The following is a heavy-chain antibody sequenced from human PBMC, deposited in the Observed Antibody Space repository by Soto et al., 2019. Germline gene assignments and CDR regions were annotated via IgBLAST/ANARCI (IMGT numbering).Heavy chain of an antibody. D-gene: IGHD6-6*01. CDR1: GFRFSSKA. J-gene: IGHJ4*02. Sequence: EVQLLESGGGLVQPGGSLRLSCAASGFRFSSKAMSWVRQAPGTGLECVSIISGSGSSTYYTDSLKGRFTISRDNSKNMVYLEMNYLRAEDTAVYYCAKENGFQFVNFGASGFDYWGQGSLVSVSS. CDR3: AKENGFQFVNFGASGFDY. CDR2: ISGSGSST. V-gene: IGHV3-23*01.